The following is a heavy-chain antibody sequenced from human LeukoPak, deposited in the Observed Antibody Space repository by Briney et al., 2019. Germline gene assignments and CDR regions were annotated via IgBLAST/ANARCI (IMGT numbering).Heavy chain of an antibody. J-gene: IGHJ4*02. D-gene: IGHD6-13*01. CDR2: IYSSGST. CDR3: ARARSSWNFAD. CDR1: GGSISSYY. V-gene: IGHV4-4*08. Sequence: KPSETLSLTCTVSGGSISSYYWSWIRQPPGKGLEWIGYIYSSGSTYYNPSLKSRVTKSVDTSKNQFSLRLSSVTAADTAVYYCARARSSWNFADWGQGTLVTVSS.